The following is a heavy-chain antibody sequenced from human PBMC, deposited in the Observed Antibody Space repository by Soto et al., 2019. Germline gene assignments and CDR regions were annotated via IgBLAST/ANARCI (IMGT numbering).Heavy chain of an antibody. J-gene: IGHJ4*02. Sequence: EVPLLESGGGLVQPGGSLRLSCAASGFTFSSYAMNWVRQAPGKGLEWVSGISGSGVSTYYADSVKGRFTISRDNSKNTLYLQTNSLRAEDTAIYYCAKLWFWELSHFEYWGQGTLVTVSS. D-gene: IGHD3-10*01. CDR2: ISGSGVST. V-gene: IGHV3-23*01. CDR1: GFTFSSYA. CDR3: AKLWFWELSHFEY.